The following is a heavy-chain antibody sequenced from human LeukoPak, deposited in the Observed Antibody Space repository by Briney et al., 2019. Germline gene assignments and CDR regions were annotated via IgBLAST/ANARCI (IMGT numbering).Heavy chain of an antibody. V-gene: IGHV4-59*01. Sequence: SETLSLTCTVSGGSISTNHWSWIRQPPGKGLEWIGYLYYSGNTNYNPSLESRVTMSVDTSKNQFSLNLNSVTAADTAVYYCARVSRGSAYYGLDVWGKGTTVAVSS. CDR3: ARVSRGSAYYGLDV. J-gene: IGHJ6*04. CDR2: LYYSGNT. CDR1: GGSISTNH. D-gene: IGHD3-10*01.